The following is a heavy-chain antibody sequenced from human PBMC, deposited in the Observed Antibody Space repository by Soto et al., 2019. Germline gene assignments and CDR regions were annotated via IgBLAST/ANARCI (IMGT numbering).Heavy chain of an antibody. CDR2: IYYSGST. CDR3: ARIAGFGELLGYFQH. CDR1: GGSISSGDYY. D-gene: IGHD3-10*01. J-gene: IGHJ1*01. Sequence: SETLSLTCTVSGGSISSGDYYWSWIRQPPGKGLEWIGYIYYSGSTYYNPSLKSRVTISVDTSKNQFSLKLSSVTAADTAVYYCARIAGFGELLGYFQHWGQGTLVTVSS. V-gene: IGHV4-30-4*01.